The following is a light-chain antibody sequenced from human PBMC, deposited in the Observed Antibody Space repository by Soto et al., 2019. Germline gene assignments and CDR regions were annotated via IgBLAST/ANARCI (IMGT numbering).Light chain of an antibody. J-gene: IGLJ2*01. V-gene: IGLV2-11*01. CDR1: SSDVGGYNY. Sequence: QSALTQPRSVSGSPGQSVTISCTGTSSDVGGYNYVSWYQQHPGKAPKLMIYDVSKRPSGVPDRFAGSKSGNTASLTISGLQAEDEADYDCCSYAGIVVCGGGTKLTVL. CDR3: CSYAGIVV. CDR2: DVS.